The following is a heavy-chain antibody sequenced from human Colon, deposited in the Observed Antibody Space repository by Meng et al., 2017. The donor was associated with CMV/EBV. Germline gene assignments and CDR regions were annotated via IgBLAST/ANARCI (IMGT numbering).Heavy chain of an antibody. J-gene: IGHJ4*02. V-gene: IGHV1-2*02. D-gene: IGHD1-26*01. CDR1: GYTFTDYY. Sequence: QVQLVQSGAEVKKPGASVKVSCKASGYTFTDYYMHWVRQAPGQGLEWMGWIKPNSGGTNYAQKFQGRVTMTRDTSISTAYMELKRLRSDDTAVYYCARDPSGSRVPFDYWGQGSLVTVSS. CDR3: ARDPSGSRVPFDY. CDR2: IKPNSGGT.